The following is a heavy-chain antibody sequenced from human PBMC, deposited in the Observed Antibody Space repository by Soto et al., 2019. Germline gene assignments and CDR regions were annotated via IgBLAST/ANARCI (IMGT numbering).Heavy chain of an antibody. V-gene: IGHV3-30*18. D-gene: IGHD2-21*01. CDR3: AKDCGGDCHLGDDAFDI. Sequence: GGSLRLSCAASGFTFSSYGMHWVRQAPGKGLEWVAVISYYGSNKYYADSVKGRFTISRDNSKNTLYLQMNSLRAEDTAVYYCAKDCGGDCHLGDDAFDIWGQGTMVTVSS. J-gene: IGHJ3*02. CDR1: GFTFSSYG. CDR2: ISYYGSNK.